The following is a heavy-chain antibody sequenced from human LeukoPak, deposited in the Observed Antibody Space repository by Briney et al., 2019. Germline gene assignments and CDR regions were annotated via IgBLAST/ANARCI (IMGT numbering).Heavy chain of an antibody. CDR1: GGSFSGYY. CDR2: INHSGST. Sequence: PSETLSLTCAVYGGSFSGYYWSWIRQPPGKGLEWIGEINHSGSTNYNPSLKSRVTIPVDTSKNQFSLKLSSVTAADTAVYYCARGGDFWSGYYRSYYFDYWGQGTLVTVSS. J-gene: IGHJ4*02. V-gene: IGHV4-34*01. D-gene: IGHD3-3*01. CDR3: ARGGDFWSGYYRSYYFDY.